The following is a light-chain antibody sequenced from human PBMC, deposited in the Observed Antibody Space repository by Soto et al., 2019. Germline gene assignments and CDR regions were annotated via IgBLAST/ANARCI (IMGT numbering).Light chain of an antibody. J-gene: IGKJ1*01. Sequence: EIVLTQSPGTLSLSPGERATLSCRASQSVSSWYLAWYQQKPGQAPRLFISGASTRATGIPDRFSGSGSGTDFTLTISRLEPEDFAVYYCQQYGNSRWTFGQGTNVEIK. CDR3: QQYGNSRWT. CDR1: QSVSSWY. CDR2: GAS. V-gene: IGKV3-20*01.